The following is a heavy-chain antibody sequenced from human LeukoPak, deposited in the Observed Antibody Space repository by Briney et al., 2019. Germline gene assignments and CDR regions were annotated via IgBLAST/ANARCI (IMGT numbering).Heavy chain of an antibody. J-gene: IGHJ4*02. Sequence: GGSLRLSCAASGFTVSSNYMSWVRQAPGKGLGWVSLIYSGGSTYYADSVKGRFTISRDNSKNTLYLQMNSLRAEDTAVYYCARVGYTSGWYRSWGQGTLVTVSS. D-gene: IGHD6-19*01. CDR3: ARVGYTSGWYRS. V-gene: IGHV3-53*01. CDR1: GFTVSSNY. CDR2: IYSGGST.